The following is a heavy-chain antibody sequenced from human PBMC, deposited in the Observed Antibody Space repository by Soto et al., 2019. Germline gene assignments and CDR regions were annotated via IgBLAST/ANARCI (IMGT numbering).Heavy chain of an antibody. CDR2: INWKSDI. CDR1: VLTFDDNA. CDR3: AISQDRGGRTTFIY. J-gene: IGHJ4*02. V-gene: IGHV3-9*01. D-gene: IGHD3-16*01. Sequence: GGSLRLACGFSVLTFDDNAMNWVRQAPEKGLEWVSGINWKSDIGYADSVKGRFTISRDNADNSLYLQMNSLRAEDTPLYYCAISQDRGGRTTFIYWGQGTPVTVSS.